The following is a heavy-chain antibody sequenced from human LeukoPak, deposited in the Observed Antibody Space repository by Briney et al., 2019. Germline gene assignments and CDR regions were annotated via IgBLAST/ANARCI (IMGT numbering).Heavy chain of an antibody. D-gene: IGHD5-18*01. CDR2: IWHDGSNK. J-gene: IGHJ4*02. CDR3: ARDRGYTYGHPLGF. V-gene: IGHV3-33*01. Sequence: GRSLRLSCAASGFTFSTYVIHWVRQAPGKGLEWVALIWHDGSNKYYGDSVKDRFTISRDNSKNTLYLQMDSLRDEDTAVYYCARDRGYTYGHPLGFWGQGTLVTVSS. CDR1: GFTFSTYV.